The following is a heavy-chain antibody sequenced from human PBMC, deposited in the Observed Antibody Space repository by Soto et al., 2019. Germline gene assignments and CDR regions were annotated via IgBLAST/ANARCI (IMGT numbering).Heavy chain of an antibody. V-gene: IGHV1-3*01. CDR2: INAGNGNT. D-gene: IGHD3-10*01. J-gene: IGHJ4*02. CDR1: GCTIRSYT. CDR3: ARDHYYGSGSYNYFDY. Sequence: ASVKVSCKASGCTIRSYTISWVRQAPRQGLEWMGWINAGNGNTKYSQKFQGRVTITRDTSASTAYMELSSLRSEDTAVYYCARDHYYGSGSYNYFDYWGQGTLVTVSS.